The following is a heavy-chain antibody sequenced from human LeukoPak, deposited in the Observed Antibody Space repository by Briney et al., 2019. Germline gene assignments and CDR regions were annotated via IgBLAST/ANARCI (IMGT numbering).Heavy chain of an antibody. V-gene: IGHV3-23*01. J-gene: IGHJ4*02. CDR1: GFTFSSYA. D-gene: IGHD6-19*01. CDR3: AKDRTGIAVAGN. Sequence: PGGSLRLSCAASGFTFSSYAMSWVRQAPGKGLEWVSSISGSGGSTYHADSVKGRFTISRDNSKNTLNLQINSLSAEDTPVYYCAKDRTGIAVAGNWGQGTLVTVSS. CDR2: ISGSGGST.